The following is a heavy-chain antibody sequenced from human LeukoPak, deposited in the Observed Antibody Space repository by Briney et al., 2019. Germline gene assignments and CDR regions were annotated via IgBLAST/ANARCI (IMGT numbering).Heavy chain of an antibody. V-gene: IGHV3-66*02. J-gene: IGHJ3*02. Sequence: GGSLRLSCTASGFTVRKNYMSWVREAPGKGLEGVSVIYSGGSTYYADSVKGRFTISRDNSKNTLYLQMNSLRTEDTAVYYCARDFHAFDIWAQGTMVTVSS. CDR3: ARDFHAFDI. D-gene: IGHD3-3*01. CDR1: GFTVRKNY. CDR2: IYSGGST.